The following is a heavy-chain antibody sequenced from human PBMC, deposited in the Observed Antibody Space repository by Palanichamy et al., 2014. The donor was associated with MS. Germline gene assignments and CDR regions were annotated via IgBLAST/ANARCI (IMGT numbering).Heavy chain of an antibody. CDR1: GFTFSSYA. D-gene: IGHD5-18*01. J-gene: IGHJ6*02. Sequence: EVQLVEVWGRRWSSLGGPVRLSCSASGFTFSSYAMHWVRQAPGKGLEYVSAISSNGGSTYYADSVKGRFTISRDNSQNTLYLQMSSLRAEDTAVYYCVKDGYSYGYFLDYYYYGMDVWGQGTTVTVSS. CDR3: VKDGYSYGYFLDYYYYGMDV. V-gene: IGHV3-64D*06. CDR2: ISSNGGST.